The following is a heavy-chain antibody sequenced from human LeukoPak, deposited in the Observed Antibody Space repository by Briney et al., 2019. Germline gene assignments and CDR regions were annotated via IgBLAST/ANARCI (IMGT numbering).Heavy chain of an antibody. V-gene: IGHV3-23*01. CDR3: ASRNYYDSSGYYHYYFDY. D-gene: IGHD3-22*01. J-gene: IGHJ4*02. CDR1: GFTFSSYA. CDR2: ISGSGGST. Sequence: GGSLRLSCAASGFTFSSYAMSGVRPAPGKGLEWVSGISGSGGSTYYADSVKGWLTISRDNSENTLYLQMNSLRAEDTAVYYCASRNYYDSSGYYHYYFDYWGQGTLVTVS.